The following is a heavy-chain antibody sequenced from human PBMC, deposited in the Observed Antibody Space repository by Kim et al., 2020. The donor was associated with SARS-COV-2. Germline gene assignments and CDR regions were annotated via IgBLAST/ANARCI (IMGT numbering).Heavy chain of an antibody. V-gene: IGHV4-61*01. D-gene: IGHD3-3*01. CDR2: IYYSGST. Sequence: SETLSLTCTVSGGSVSSGSYYWSWIRQPPGKGLEWIGYIYYSGSTNYNPSLKSRVTISVDTSKNQFSLKLSSVTAADTAVYYCARAPTPIWSGYQIFNWFDPWGQGTLVTVSS. J-gene: IGHJ5*02. CDR3: ARAPTPIWSGYQIFNWFDP. CDR1: GGSVSSGSYY.